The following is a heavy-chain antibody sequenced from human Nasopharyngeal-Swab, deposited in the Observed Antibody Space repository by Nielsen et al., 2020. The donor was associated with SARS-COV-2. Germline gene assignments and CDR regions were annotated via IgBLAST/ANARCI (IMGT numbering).Heavy chain of an antibody. D-gene: IGHD3-22*01. V-gene: IGHV4-28*01. CDR1: DYSIRSSNW. CDR2: IYYSGST. Sequence: SEILSLTCAVSDYSIRSSNWWGWIRMPPRKGLEWIGYIYYSGSTYYNASLKSQVTMSVDTSKNQYSLKLSSVTAVDTAVYYCARNIFGKVVSYWYFELWGRGTLVTVSS. J-gene: IGHJ2*01. CDR3: ARNIFGKVVSYWYFEL.